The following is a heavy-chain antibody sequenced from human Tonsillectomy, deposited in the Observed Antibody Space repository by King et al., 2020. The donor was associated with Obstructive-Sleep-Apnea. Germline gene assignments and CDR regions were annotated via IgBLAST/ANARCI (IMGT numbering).Heavy chain of an antibody. Sequence: QLQESGPGLVKPSETLSLTCTVSGGSISNYYWSWIRQPPGKGLEWIGYISYSGSTNYNPSLKSRVTISVDTSKNQFSLKLSSVTAADTATYYCARKYSSGWYYDYWGQGTLVTVSS. CDR2: ISYSGST. CDR1: GGSISNYY. CDR3: ARKYSSGWYYDY. V-gene: IGHV4-59*01. D-gene: IGHD6-19*01. J-gene: IGHJ4*02.